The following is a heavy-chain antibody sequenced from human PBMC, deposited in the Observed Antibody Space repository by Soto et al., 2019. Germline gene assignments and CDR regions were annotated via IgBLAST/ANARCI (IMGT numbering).Heavy chain of an antibody. J-gene: IGHJ6*02. D-gene: IGHD6-6*01. Sequence: GASVKVSCKASGYTFTRYYMHWVRQAPGQGLEWMGIINPSGGSTSYAQKFQGRVTMTRDTSTSTVYMELSSLRSEDTAVYYCARGQGYSSSPRYYGMDVWGQGTTVTVSS. CDR3: ARGQGYSSSPRYYGMDV. CDR1: GYTFTRYY. CDR2: INPSGGST. V-gene: IGHV1-46*01.